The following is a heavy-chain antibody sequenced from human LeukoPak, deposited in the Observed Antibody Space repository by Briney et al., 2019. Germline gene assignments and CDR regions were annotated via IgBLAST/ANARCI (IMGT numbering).Heavy chain of an antibody. Sequence: PSETLSLTCTVSGGSIGSYYWSWVRQPPGKGLEWIGYIYYSGSTNYNPSLKSRVTISVDTPKNQFSLKLSSVTAADTAVYYCARDKFTYGYWGQGTLVTVSS. V-gene: IGHV4-59*01. CDR3: ARDKFTYGY. CDR2: IYYSGST. CDR1: GGSIGSYY. D-gene: IGHD4-17*01. J-gene: IGHJ4*02.